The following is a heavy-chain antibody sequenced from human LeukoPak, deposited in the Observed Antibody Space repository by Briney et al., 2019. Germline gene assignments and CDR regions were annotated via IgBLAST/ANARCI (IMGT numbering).Heavy chain of an antibody. J-gene: IGHJ6*03. Sequence: GGSLRLSCAASGFTFSSYAMHWVRQAPGKGLEYVSAISSNGGSTYYANSVKGRFTISRDNSKNTLYLQMNSLRAEDTAVYYCAKGDSGSYVGYYYMDVWGKGTTVTISS. V-gene: IGHV3-64*01. CDR2: ISSNGGST. CDR1: GFTFSSYA. D-gene: IGHD3-10*01. CDR3: AKGDSGSYVGYYYMDV.